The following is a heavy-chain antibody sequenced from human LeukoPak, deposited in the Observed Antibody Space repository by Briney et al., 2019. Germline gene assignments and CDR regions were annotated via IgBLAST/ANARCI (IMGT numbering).Heavy chain of an antibody. V-gene: IGHV3-23*01. D-gene: IGHD2-2*01. J-gene: IGHJ4*02. CDR3: AKPSRYCSSTSCYPNYSDY. Sequence: PGGSLRLSCAASGFTFSSYGMSWVRQAPGKGLEWVSAISGSGGSTYYADSVKGRFTISRDNSKNTLYLQMNSLRAEDTAVYYCAKPSRYCSSTSCYPNYSDYWGQGTLVTVSS. CDR1: GFTFSSYG. CDR2: ISGSGGST.